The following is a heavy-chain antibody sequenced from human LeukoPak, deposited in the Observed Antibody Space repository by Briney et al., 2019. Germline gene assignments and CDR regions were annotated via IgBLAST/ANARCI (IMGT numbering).Heavy chain of an antibody. Sequence: GESLKISCAASGFTFSSYAMSWVRQAPGKGLEWVSAISGSGGSTYYADSVKGRFTISRDNSKNTLYLQMNSLRAEDTAVYYCAKQSPLGYCSSTSCYASDYLGQGTLVTVSS. CDR2: ISGSGGST. D-gene: IGHD2-2*01. J-gene: IGHJ4*02. V-gene: IGHV3-23*01. CDR3: AKQSPLGYCSSTSCYASDY. CDR1: GFTFSSYA.